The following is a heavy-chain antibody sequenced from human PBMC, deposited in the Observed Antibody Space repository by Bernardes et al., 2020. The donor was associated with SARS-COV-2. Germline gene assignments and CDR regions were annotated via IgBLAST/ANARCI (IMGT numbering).Heavy chain of an antibody. CDR1: GFTVSSNY. Sequence: GGSLRLSRAASGFTVSSNYMSWVRQAPGQGLEWVSVIYSGDSTYYADSVKGRFTISRDNSKKTFYLQMNILRAEDTAVYYCARSLGGFDYWGQGTLVTVSA. CDR3: ARSLGGFDY. V-gene: IGHV3-66*01. J-gene: IGHJ4*02. CDR2: IYSGDST.